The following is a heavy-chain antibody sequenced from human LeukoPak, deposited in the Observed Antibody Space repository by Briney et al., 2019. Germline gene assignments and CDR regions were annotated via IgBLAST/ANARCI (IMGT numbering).Heavy chain of an antibody. J-gene: IGHJ4*02. Sequence: SETLSLTCTVSGGSISSYYWSWIRQPPGKGLEWIGYIYYSGSTNYNPSLKSRVTISVDTSKNQFSLKLSSVTAADTAVYYCARHVGVITFDYWGQGTLVTVSS. CDR3: ARHVGVITFDY. CDR2: IYYSGST. D-gene: IGHD3-16*02. CDR1: GGSISSYY. V-gene: IGHV4-59*08.